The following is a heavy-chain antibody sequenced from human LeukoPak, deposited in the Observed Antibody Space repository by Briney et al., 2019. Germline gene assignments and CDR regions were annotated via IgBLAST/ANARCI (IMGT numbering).Heavy chain of an antibody. CDR1: GVTFSSYG. J-gene: IGHJ4*02. D-gene: IGHD2-2*01. CDR2: ISSDGNDK. Sequence: GGSLRLSCAASGVTFSSYGMHWVRQAPGKGLEWVALISSDGNDKLYGDSVKGRFTISRDNSKNTLYLQMNSLRAEDTAVYYCAKGGGVPAATMIYYFDYWGQGTLVTVSS. V-gene: IGHV3-30*18. CDR3: AKGGGVPAATMIYYFDY.